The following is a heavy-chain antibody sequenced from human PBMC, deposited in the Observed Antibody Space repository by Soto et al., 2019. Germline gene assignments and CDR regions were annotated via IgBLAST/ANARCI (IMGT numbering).Heavy chain of an antibody. CDR3: TTDLAYSSRGGLDS. CDR2: FKTKTDGATT. Sequence: EVQLVESGGGLVKPGGSLRLSCAASGFTFSNAWMSWVRQAPGKGLEWVGRFKTKTDGATTDYAAPVKGRFTLSRDDSKNTLYLQMNSLKIEDTAVYYCTTDLAYSSRGGLDSWGQGNLVTVSS. D-gene: IGHD2-2*01. J-gene: IGHJ5*01. V-gene: IGHV3-15*01. CDR1: GFTFSNAW.